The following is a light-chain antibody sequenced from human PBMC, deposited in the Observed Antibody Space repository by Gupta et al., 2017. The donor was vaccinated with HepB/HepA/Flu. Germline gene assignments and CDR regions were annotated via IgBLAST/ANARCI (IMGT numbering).Light chain of an antibody. CDR1: QGISSS. Sequence: DIQMTQSPSSLSASVGDRVTITCRASQGISSSLSWYQQKPGTAPKLLIYRAFSLQSGVPSRFSGSGSGTDFTLTITSLQPEDSATYCCQQTYGTPYTFGQGSQLEIK. CDR3: QQTYGTPYT. J-gene: IGKJ2*01. CDR2: RAF. V-gene: IGKV1-39*01.